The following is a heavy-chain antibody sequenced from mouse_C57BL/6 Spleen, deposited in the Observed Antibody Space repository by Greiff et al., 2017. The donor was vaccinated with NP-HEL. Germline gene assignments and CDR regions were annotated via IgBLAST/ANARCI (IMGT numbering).Heavy chain of an antibody. V-gene: IGHV1-50*01. CDR2: IDPSDSYT. J-gene: IGHJ4*01. D-gene: IGHD3-2*02. CDR1: GYTFTSYW. CDR3: ARNPPTAQAPRYYAMDY. Sequence: QVQLQQPGAELVKPGASVKLSCKASGYTFTSYWMQWVKQRPGQGLEWIGEIDPSDSYTNYNQKFKGKATLTVDTSSSTAYMQLSSLTSEDSAVYYCARNPPTAQAPRYYAMDYWGQGTSVTVSS.